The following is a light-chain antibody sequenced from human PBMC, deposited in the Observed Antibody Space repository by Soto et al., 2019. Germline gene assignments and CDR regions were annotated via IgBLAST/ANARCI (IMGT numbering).Light chain of an antibody. CDR1: QSINYN. Sequence: EIVMTQSPATLSVSPGGGATLSRRASQSINYNLAWYQQKPGQAPRLLIFGAFTRATGIPARFSGSGSGTQFTLTIRSLQSEDFAVYYCQQYVNWPRTFGQGTKVDIK. V-gene: IGKV3-15*01. CDR3: QQYVNWPRT. CDR2: GAF. J-gene: IGKJ1*01.